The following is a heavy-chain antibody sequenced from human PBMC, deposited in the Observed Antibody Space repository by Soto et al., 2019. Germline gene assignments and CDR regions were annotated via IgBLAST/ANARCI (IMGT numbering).Heavy chain of an antibody. CDR1: GFTFTSYC. CDR2: INPSGGGT. Sequence: QVQLVQSGAEVKKPGASVKVSCKTSGFTFTSYCMHWVRQAPGQGLEWMGIINPSGGGTSYAQKFQGRVTMTRDTSTSTAYMAMSSLRYEDTAMYYCATYYCAREGSSGWPFDYWGQGTLVTVSS. D-gene: IGHD6-19*01. J-gene: IGHJ4*02. CDR3: ATYYCAREGSSGWPFDY. V-gene: IGHV1-46*01.